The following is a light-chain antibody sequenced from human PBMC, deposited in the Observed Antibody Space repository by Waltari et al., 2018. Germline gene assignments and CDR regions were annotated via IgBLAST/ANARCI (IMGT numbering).Light chain of an antibody. CDR1: QTISYS. V-gene: IGKV1-5*03. CDR3: QQYNSYSPT. J-gene: IGKJ2*01. Sequence: DIQMTQSPSTLSASVGDTVTITCRASQTISYSLTWYQHKPGKAPKLLIYKASSLETGVPSRFSGSVYGTEFTLTISSLQPDDFATYYCQQYNSYSPTFGQGTKLEIK. CDR2: KAS.